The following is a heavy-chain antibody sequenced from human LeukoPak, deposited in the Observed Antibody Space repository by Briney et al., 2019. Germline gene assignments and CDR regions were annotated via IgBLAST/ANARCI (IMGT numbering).Heavy chain of an antibody. CDR3: VRDGRYFDWLIYDY. Sequence: GGSLRLSCAASGFTFSNYGVHWVRQAPGKGLEWVADIWFDGSNKYYADSVKGRFTISRDNSKTTLYLQMNSLRHEDTAVYYCVRDGRYFDWLIYDYWGQGTLVTVSS. CDR2: IWFDGSNK. CDR1: GFTFSNYG. D-gene: IGHD3-9*01. V-gene: IGHV3-33*01. J-gene: IGHJ4*02.